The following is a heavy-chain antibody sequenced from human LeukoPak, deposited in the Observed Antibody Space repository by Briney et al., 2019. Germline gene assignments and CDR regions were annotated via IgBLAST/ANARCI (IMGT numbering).Heavy chain of an antibody. V-gene: IGHV4-34*01. CDR2: ISHSGTT. J-gene: IGHJ5*01. CDR1: GGTFSGYN. CDR3: ARGSPKLDS. Sequence: SETLSLTCAVYGGTFSGYNWNWIRQPPGKGRKGVGEISHSGTTNYNPALKRRVTMSVDTSKNQISLKLISVTAADTAVYYCARGSPKLDSWGRGTLVSVSS.